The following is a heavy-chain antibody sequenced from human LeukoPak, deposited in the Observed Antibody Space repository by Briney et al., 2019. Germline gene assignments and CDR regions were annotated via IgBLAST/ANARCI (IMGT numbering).Heavy chain of an antibody. Sequence: GGSLRLSCAASRFTFSSYWMSWVRQAPGKGLEWVANIKQDGSEKYYVDSVKGRFTISRDNAKNSLYLQLNSLRAEDAAVYYCARARGGYDFDYWGQGTLVTVSS. CDR1: RFTFSSYW. V-gene: IGHV3-7*03. D-gene: IGHD5-12*01. CDR3: ARARGGYDFDY. CDR2: IKQDGSEK. J-gene: IGHJ4*02.